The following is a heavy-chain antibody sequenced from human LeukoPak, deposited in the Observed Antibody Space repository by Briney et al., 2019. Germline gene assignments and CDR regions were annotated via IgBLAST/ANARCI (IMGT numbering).Heavy chain of an antibody. CDR1: GGTFSSYA. CDR3: AGERTYRDAFDI. J-gene: IGHJ3*02. Sequence: SVKVSCKASGGTFSSYAISWVRQAPGKGLEWMGGIIPIFGTANYAQKFQGRVTITTDESKSTAYMELSSLRSEDTAVYYCAGERTYRDAFDIWGQGTMVTVSS. V-gene: IGHV1-69*05. CDR2: IIPIFGTA.